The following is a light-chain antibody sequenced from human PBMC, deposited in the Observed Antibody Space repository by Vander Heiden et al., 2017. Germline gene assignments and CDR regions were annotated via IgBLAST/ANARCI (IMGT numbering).Light chain of an antibody. J-gene: IGLJ3*02. CDR3: AAWDDSLDGLWV. V-gene: IGLV1-44*01. CDR2: DKN. CDR1: SPNIGSNT. Sequence: QPVLTQPPSASGTPGQRLTIPCCGGSPNIGSNTVDWYLHLPGAAPKLLIYDKNQRPPWVPDRFSGSKYGASASLAISGLQSEDEANYYYAAWDDSLDGLWVFGGGTKLTVL.